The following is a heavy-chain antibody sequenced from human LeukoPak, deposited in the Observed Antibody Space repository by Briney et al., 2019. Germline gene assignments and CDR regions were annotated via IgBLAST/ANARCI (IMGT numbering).Heavy chain of an antibody. J-gene: IGHJ4*02. V-gene: IGHV3-23*01. CDR2: ISGSGSGGST. Sequence: GGSLRLSCAASGFTFSSSAMSWVRQAPGKGLEWVSSISGSGSGGSTYYADSVKGRFTISRDNSKNTLYLQMNSLRAEDTAVYYCAKDRLYGDYGGYFDYWGQGTLVTVSS. CDR1: GFTFSSSA. D-gene: IGHD4-17*01. CDR3: AKDRLYGDYGGYFDY.